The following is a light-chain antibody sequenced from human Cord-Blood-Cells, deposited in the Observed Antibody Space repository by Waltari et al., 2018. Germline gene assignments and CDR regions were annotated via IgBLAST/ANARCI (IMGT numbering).Light chain of an antibody. CDR1: KLGDKY. CDR2: QDS. J-gene: IGLJ2*01. Sequence: SYELTQPPSVSVSPGQTASITCSGDKLGDKYACWYQQKPGQSPVLGSYQDSKRPSGIPERFSGSNSGNTDTLTISGTQAMDEADYYCQAWDSSTVVFGGGTKLTVL. CDR3: QAWDSSTVV. V-gene: IGLV3-1*01.